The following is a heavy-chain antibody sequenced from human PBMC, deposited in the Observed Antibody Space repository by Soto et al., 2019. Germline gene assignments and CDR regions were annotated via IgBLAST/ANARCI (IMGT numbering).Heavy chain of an antibody. CDR3: ARSYVTSRPIDF. D-gene: IGHD3-10*02. V-gene: IGHV1-46*01. CDR2: TNPRDGST. J-gene: IGHJ4*02. Sequence: GASVKVSCKASGYSLTGYYMHWVRQAPGQGLEWMGITNPRDGSTNYAQKFQGRVTMTSDTSTSTVYMEMSSLRSDDTAIYYCARSYVTSRPIDFWGQGTLVTVSS. CDR1: GYSLTGYY.